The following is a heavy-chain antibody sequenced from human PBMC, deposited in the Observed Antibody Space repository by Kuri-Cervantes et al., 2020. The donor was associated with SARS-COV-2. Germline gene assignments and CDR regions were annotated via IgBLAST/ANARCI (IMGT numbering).Heavy chain of an antibody. CDR3: ARARAAAGTFIEYFQH. J-gene: IGHJ1*01. CDR2: IYSSENA. D-gene: IGHD6-13*01. V-gene: IGHV3-66*03. Sequence: GESLKIPCPAFWFTVGNNYMSWFLQAPGKGLDWVSVIYSSENAYYADSVEGRFTISRDNSKNTLYLQINSLRAEDTAGYYCARARAAAGTFIEYFQHWGQGTLVTVSS. CDR1: WFTVGNNY.